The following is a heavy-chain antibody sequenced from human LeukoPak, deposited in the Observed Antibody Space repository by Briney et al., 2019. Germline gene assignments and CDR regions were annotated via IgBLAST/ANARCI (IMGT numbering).Heavy chain of an antibody. CDR1: GYTFTGYY. CDR2: INPNSGGT. D-gene: IGHD2-2*01. Sequence: GASVKVSCKASGYTFTGYYMHWVRQAPGQGLEWMVWINPNSGGTNYAQKFQGRVTMTRDTSISTAYMELSRLRSDDTAVYYCARDFGAAATYYYYMDVWGKGTTVTVSS. V-gene: IGHV1-2*02. J-gene: IGHJ6*03. CDR3: ARDFGAAATYYYYMDV.